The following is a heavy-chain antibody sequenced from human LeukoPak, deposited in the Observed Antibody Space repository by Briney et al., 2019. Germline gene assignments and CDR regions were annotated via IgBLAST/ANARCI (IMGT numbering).Heavy chain of an antibody. CDR1: GFTFSSYS. D-gene: IGHD1-26*01. J-gene: IGHJ4*02. CDR2: ISSSSSTI. V-gene: IGHV3-48*01. CDR3: AREFSGSNYGFPFDY. Sequence: PGGSLRLSCAASGFTFSSYSMNWVRQAPGKGLEWVSYISSSSSTIYYADSVKGRFTISRDNAKNSLYLQMNSLRAEDTAVYYCAREFSGSNYGFPFDYWGQGTLVTVS.